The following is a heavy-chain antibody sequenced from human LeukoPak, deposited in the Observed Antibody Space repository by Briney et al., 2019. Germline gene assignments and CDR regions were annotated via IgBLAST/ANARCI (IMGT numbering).Heavy chain of an antibody. CDR2: IYYGGNT. J-gene: IGHJ3*01. CDR3: ARTKPLDPFDF. CDR1: GGSISSYY. V-gene: IGHV4-59*01. Sequence: SETLSLTCTVSGGSISSYYWSWIRQPPGKGLERIGYIYYGGNTYYNPSLKSRVTISVDTSKNQFSLKVNSVTAADTAVYYCARTKPLDPFDFWGQGTLVTVSS.